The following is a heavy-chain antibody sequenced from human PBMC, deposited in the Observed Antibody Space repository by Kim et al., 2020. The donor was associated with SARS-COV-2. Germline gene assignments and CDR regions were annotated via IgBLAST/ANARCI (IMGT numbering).Heavy chain of an antibody. J-gene: IGHJ6*02. V-gene: IGHV3-53*01. Sequence: YSADTVKGRFTISRDNSKNTLYLQMNSRRAEDTAVYYCARDNPRYGMDVWGQGTTVTVSS. CDR3: ARDNPRYGMDV.